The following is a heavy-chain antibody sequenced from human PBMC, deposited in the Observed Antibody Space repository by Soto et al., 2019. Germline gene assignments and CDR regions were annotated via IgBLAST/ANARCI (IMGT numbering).Heavy chain of an antibody. CDR1: GFTFSSYG. CDR2: IWYDGRNK. V-gene: IGHV3-33*01. Sequence: QVQLVESGGGVVQPGRSLRLSCAASGFTFSSYGMHWVRQAPGKGLEWVAVIWYDGRNKCYADSVKGQFTISRDNSKNTLYLQMNTLRAEDTAVYYCARDPMVRGVYGMDVWGQGTTVTVSS. J-gene: IGHJ6*02. D-gene: IGHD3-10*01. CDR3: ARDPMVRGVYGMDV.